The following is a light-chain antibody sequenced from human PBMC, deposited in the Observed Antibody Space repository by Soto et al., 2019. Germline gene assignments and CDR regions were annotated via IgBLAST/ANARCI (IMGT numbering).Light chain of an antibody. J-gene: IGLJ1*01. V-gene: IGLV2-11*01. CDR2: DVR. CDR3: CSYAGSDNTYV. Sequence: QSALTQPRSVSGSPGQSVTISCTGTSSDLGSYNYVSWYQQHPGKAPKLMIYDVRKRPSGVPVRFSGSKSGNTASLTISGLQAEDEADYSCCSYAGSDNTYVFGTGTKLTVL. CDR1: SSDLGSYNY.